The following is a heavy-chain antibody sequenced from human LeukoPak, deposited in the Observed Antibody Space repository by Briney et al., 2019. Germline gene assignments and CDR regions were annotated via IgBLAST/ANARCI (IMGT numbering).Heavy chain of an antibody. CDR1: GGSFSGYY. V-gene: IGHV4-34*01. CDR3: ARWAVYSSSWIWFDP. J-gene: IGHJ5*02. Sequence: SETLSLTCAVYGGSFSGYYWSWIRQPPGKGLEWIGEINHSGSTNYNPSLKSRVTISVDTSKNQFSLKLSSVTAADTAVYYCARWAVYSSSWIWFDPWGQGTLVTVSS. CDR2: INHSGST. D-gene: IGHD6-13*01.